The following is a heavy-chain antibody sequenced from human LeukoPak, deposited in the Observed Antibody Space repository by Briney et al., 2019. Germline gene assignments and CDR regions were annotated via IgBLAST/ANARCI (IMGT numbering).Heavy chain of an antibody. CDR1: GFTFSSYG. V-gene: IGHV3-30*03. CDR3: ARDLTYYFDSSDYGGAFDI. CDR2: ISYDGINE. D-gene: IGHD3-22*01. Sequence: PGRSLRLSCAASGFTFSSYGMHWVRQAPGKGVEWVAVISYDGINESYADSVKGRFTISRDNCKNTLYLQMNSLRAEDTAVYYCARDLTYYFDSSDYGGAFDIWGQGTMVTVSS. J-gene: IGHJ3*02.